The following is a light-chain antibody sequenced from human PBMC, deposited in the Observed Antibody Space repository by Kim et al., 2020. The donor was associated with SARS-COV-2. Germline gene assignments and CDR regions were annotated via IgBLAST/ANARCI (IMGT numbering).Light chain of an antibody. Sequence: IFLTQSPGTLSLSPGERATLSCRASQSVSSSYLAWYQQKPGQAPRLLIYGASSRATGIPDRFSGSGSGTDFTLTISRLEPEDFAVYYCQQYGSSPRITFGQGTRLEIK. CDR2: GAS. CDR1: QSVSSSY. V-gene: IGKV3-20*01. J-gene: IGKJ5*01. CDR3: QQYGSSPRIT.